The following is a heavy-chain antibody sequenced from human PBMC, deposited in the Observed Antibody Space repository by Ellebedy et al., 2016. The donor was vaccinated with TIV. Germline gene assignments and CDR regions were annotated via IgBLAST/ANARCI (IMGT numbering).Heavy chain of an antibody. CDR2: VSSDGSVK. CDR3: AKEGGYGDYQSWLDP. Sequence: SLKISXAASGFIFTTYGLQWVRQAPGKRLEWVTVVSSDGSVKHYADSVKGRFTSSRDNSKDMVYLQMNSLRPEDTAVYYCAKEGGYGDYQSWLDPWGQGTLVTVSS. D-gene: IGHD4-17*01. J-gene: IGHJ5*02. V-gene: IGHV3-30*18. CDR1: GFIFTTYG.